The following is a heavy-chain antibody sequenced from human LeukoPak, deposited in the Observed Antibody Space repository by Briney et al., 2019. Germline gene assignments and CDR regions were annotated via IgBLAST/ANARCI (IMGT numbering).Heavy chain of an antibody. J-gene: IGHJ6*02. CDR1: GFTFSSNG. CDR2: IWYDGSNK. D-gene: IGHD3-10*01. CDR3: AKDSGLFYYYGMDV. V-gene: IGHV3-30*02. Sequence: GGSLGLSCAASGFTFSSNGMHWVRQAPGKGLEWGAVIWYDGSNKYYADSVKGRFTISRDNSKNMLYLQMNSLRVEDTAVYYCAKDSGLFYYYGMDVWGQGTTVTVSS.